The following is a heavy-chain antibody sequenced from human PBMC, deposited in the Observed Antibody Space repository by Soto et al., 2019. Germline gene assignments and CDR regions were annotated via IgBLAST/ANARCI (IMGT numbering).Heavy chain of an antibody. CDR2: FSSSGII. CDR3: ARSPYCTDGVCRQMGRYGLDV. CDR1: GGSINSFF. Sequence: SETLSLTCTVSGGSINSFFWSWIRQPAGKGLEWIGRFSSSGIINYKPSLKSRVTMSVDTSKNQFSLRLGSVTAADTAVYYCARSPYCTDGVCRQMGRYGLDVWDQGTTVTVSS. V-gene: IGHV4-4*07. J-gene: IGHJ6*02. D-gene: IGHD2-8*01.